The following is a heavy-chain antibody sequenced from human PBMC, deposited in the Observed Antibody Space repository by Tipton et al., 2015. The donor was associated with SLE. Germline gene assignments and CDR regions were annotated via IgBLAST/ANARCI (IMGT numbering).Heavy chain of an antibody. CDR3: VRALWLDKDFAVVPPGIRLRAFDI. D-gene: IGHD2-2*02. CDR2: MYRSGTI. J-gene: IGHJ3*02. V-gene: IGHV4-59*11. Sequence: TLSLTCTVSGDSFSNHFWSWIRQPPGKGLEWIGYMYRSGTIKYNPSLKSRVTISVDTSKSQFSLKLTSATAADTAVYYCVRALWLDKDFAVVPPGIRLRAFDIWGQGTMVTVSS. CDR1: GDSFSNHF.